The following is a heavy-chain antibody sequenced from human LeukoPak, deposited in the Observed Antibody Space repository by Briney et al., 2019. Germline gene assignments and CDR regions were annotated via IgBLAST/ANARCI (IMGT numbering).Heavy chain of an antibody. V-gene: IGHV3-66*01. CDR3: ARGHDYDSSVAY. D-gene: IGHD3-22*01. CDR1: GFTVSSNY. CDR2: IYSGGST. J-gene: IGHJ4*02. Sequence: GGSLRLSCAASGFTVSSNYTSWVRQAPGKGLEWVSVIYSGGSTYYADSVKGRFTISRDNSKNTVDLQMNSLRAEDTAVYYCARGHDYDSSVAYWGQGTLVTVSS.